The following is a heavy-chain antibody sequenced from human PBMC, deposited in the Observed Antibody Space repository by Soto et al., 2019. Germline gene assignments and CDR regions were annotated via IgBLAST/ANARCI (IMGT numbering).Heavy chain of an antibody. CDR1: GYTXTSYA. V-gene: IGHV1-3*01. CDR2: INAGNGNT. J-gene: IGHJ5*02. D-gene: IGHD2-2*02. Sequence: SXKVSCRASGYTXTSYAMHWVRQAPGQRLEWMGWINAGNGNTKYSQKFQGRVTITRDTSASTAYMELSSLRSEDTAVYYCARGLVVPAAIGNWFDPWGQGTLVTVSS. CDR3: ARGLVVPAAIGNWFDP.